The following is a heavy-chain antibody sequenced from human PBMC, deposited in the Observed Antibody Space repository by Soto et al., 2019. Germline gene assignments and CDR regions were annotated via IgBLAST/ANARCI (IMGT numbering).Heavy chain of an antibody. D-gene: IGHD6-6*01. J-gene: IGHJ1*01. CDR2: TGLNGRTT. CDR1: GVTFSMSA. Sequence: GGSLRLSCAASGVTFSMSAMTWVRQAPGKGLEWVSTTGLNGRTTYYADSVKGRFTVSRDNSKNTLDLQMSSLRAEDTAVYYCATLHSRSQPFAYWGQGTLVTVSA. CDR3: ATLHSRSQPFAY. V-gene: IGHV3-23*01.